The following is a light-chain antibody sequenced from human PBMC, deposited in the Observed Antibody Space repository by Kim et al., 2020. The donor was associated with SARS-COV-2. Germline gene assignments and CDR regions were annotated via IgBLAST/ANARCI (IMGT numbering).Light chain of an antibody. CDR2: DAS. V-gene: IGKV3-11*01. Sequence: PLSPGESTPLSCRASQGVSSYLDWYQQRPGQPPRLLIYDASKRATGIPARFSGSGSGTDFTLTISSLEPEDFAVYYCQQRSNWLTFGGGTKVDIK. CDR1: QGVSSY. J-gene: IGKJ4*01. CDR3: QQRSNWLT.